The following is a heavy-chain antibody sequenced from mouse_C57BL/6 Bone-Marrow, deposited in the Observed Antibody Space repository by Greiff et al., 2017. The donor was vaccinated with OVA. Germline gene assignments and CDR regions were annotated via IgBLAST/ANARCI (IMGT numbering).Heavy chain of an antibody. CDR1: GYTFTSYW. CDR3: AMVGYVFDY. V-gene: IGHV1-74*01. J-gene: IGHJ2*01. D-gene: IGHD2-2*01. Sequence: VQLQQPGAELVKPGASVKVSCKASGYTFTSYWMHWVKQRPGQGLEWIGRIHPSDSDTNYNQKFKGKATLTVDKSTSTSYKQRHSMTSKDAAVYYYAMVGYVFDYWGQGTTLTVSS. CDR2: IHPSDSDT.